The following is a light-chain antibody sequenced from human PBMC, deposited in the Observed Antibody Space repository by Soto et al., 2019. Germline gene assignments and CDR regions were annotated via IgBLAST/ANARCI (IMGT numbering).Light chain of an antibody. V-gene: IGKV3-15*01. CDR3: QHYNNWAPWT. J-gene: IGKJ1*01. CDR1: QSVSSN. CDR2: GAS. Sequence: EIVMTQSPATLSVSPGERATLSCRASQSVSSNLAWYQQKPGQAPRILIYGASTRATGIPARFSGSGSGTEFTLTISSLQSEDFAVYYCQHYNNWAPWTFGQGTKVEIK.